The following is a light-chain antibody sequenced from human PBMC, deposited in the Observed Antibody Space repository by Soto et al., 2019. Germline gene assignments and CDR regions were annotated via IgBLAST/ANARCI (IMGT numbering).Light chain of an antibody. Sequence: QSALTQPPSASGSPGQSVTISCTGTKNDIGVSDFVSWYQHHPGKAPRLIIYEVVQRPSGVPDRFSGSKSGNTASLTVSGLQAADEADYFCKSYAGSNTYVFGCGTKLTVL. CDR2: EVV. V-gene: IGLV2-8*01. CDR1: KNDIGVSDF. J-gene: IGLJ1*01. CDR3: KSYAGSNTYV.